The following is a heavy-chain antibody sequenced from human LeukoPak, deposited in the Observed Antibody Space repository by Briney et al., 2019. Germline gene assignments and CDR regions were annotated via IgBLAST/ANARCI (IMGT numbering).Heavy chain of an antibody. CDR2: ISAYNGNT. CDR1: GYTFTSYD. CDR3: ARAGWLVIGYYFDY. Sequence: AASVKVSCKASGYTFTSYDINWVRQATGQGLEWMGWISAYNGNTNYAQKLQGRVTMTTDTSTSTAYMELRSLRSDDTAVYYCARAGWLVIGYYFDYWGQGTLVTVSS. V-gene: IGHV1-18*01. D-gene: IGHD6-19*01. J-gene: IGHJ4*02.